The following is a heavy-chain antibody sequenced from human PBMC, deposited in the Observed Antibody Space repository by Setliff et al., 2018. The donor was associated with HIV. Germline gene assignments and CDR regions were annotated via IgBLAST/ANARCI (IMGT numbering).Heavy chain of an antibody. J-gene: IGHJ3*02. CDR3: ARKRNGDFLIGAFDI. Sequence: SETLSLTCAFYGESSNDYYWNWIRQPPGKGLEWIGEIHHTGHINNHPSFKSRVTISLDKSTNQFSLKMKSVTAADSAVYYCARKRNGDFLIGAFDIWGQGTMVTVSS. CDR1: GESSNDYY. V-gene: IGHV4-34*01. CDR2: IHHTGHI. D-gene: IGHD2-21*02.